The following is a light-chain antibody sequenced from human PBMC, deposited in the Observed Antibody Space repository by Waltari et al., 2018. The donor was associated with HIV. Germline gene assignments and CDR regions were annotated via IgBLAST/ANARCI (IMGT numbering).Light chain of an antibody. CDR3: QVWDSNSDHVV. CDR1: NIGGKS. J-gene: IGLJ2*01. Sequence: SYVLTQPPSVSVAPGQTASVSCGGYNIGGKSVHWYQQNPGQAPVLVVYDDSDRPAGIPGRVSGSNAGNTATLTISGVEAGDEAAYYCQVWDSNSDHVVFGGGTKLTVL. V-gene: IGLV3-21*02. CDR2: DDS.